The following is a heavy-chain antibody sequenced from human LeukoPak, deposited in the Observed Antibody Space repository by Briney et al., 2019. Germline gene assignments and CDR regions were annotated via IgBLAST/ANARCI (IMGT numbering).Heavy chain of an antibody. CDR1: GYTFTGYY. V-gene: IGHV1-2*02. CDR3: ARWGEGATKPRFLGWFDP. Sequence: ASVKVSCKASGYTFTGYYMHWVRQAPGQGLEWMGWINPNSGGTNYAQKFQGRVTMTRDTSISTAYMELSRLRSDVTAVYYCARWGEGATKPRFLGWFDPWGQGTLVTVSS. D-gene: IGHD1-26*01. CDR2: INPNSGGT. J-gene: IGHJ5*02.